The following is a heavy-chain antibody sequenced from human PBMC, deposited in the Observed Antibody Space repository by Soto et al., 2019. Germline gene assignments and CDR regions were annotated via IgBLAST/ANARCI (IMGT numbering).Heavy chain of an antibody. V-gene: IGHV1-69*06. CDR2: IIPIFGTA. Sequence: EASVKVSCKASGGTFSSYAISWVRQAPGQGLEWMGGIIPIFGTANYAQKFQGRVTITADKSTSTAYMELSSLRSEDTAVYYCARDSPDVDTAMVPTYWGQGTLVTVSS. D-gene: IGHD5-18*01. CDR3: ARDSPDVDTAMVPTY. CDR1: GGTFSSYA. J-gene: IGHJ4*02.